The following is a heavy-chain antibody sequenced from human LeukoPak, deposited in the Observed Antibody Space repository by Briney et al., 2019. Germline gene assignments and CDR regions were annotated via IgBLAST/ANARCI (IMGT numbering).Heavy chain of an antibody. Sequence: GGSLRLSCAASGFTFSSYDMSWVRQAPGKGLEWVSSISGSGGSTFYADSVKGRFTISRDNSKNTLYVQMNSLRAEDTAVYYCAKSQWSDNSGYYYFDYWGQGTLVTVSS. CDR2: ISGSGGST. D-gene: IGHD3-22*01. CDR3: AKSQWSDNSGYYYFDY. CDR1: GFTFSSYD. V-gene: IGHV3-23*01. J-gene: IGHJ4*02.